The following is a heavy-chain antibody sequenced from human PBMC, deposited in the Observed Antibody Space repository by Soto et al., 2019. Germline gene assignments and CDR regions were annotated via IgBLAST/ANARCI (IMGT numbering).Heavy chain of an antibody. Sequence: GGSLRLSCAASGFTFSSYSMNWVRQAPGKGLEWVSYISSSSSTIYYADSVKGRFTISRDNAKNSLYLQMNSLRDEDTAVYYCARDPDYGDPREFDYWGQGTLVTVSS. CDR2: ISSSSSTI. J-gene: IGHJ4*02. V-gene: IGHV3-48*02. CDR1: GFTFSSYS. D-gene: IGHD4-17*01. CDR3: ARDPDYGDPREFDY.